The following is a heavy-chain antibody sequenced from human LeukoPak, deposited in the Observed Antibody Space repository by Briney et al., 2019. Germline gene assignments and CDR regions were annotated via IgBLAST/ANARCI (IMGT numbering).Heavy chain of an antibody. CDR2: ISSSSSYI. Sequence: PGGSLRLSCAASGFTFSSYSMNWVRQAPGKGLEWVSSISSSSSYIYYADSVKGRFTISKDNAAKSVYLQMNSLRAEDTAVYYCVRAGVYYYATSDSYSRDYFDYWGQGTLVTVSS. D-gene: IGHD3-10*01. CDR3: VRAGVYYYATSDSYSRDYFDY. J-gene: IGHJ4*02. V-gene: IGHV3-21*01. CDR1: GFTFSSYS.